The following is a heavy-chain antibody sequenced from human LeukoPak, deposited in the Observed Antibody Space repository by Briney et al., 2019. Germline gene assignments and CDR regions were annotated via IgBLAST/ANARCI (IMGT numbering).Heavy chain of an antibody. V-gene: IGHV3-9*01. D-gene: IGHD2-2*01. Sequence: GRSLRLSCAASGFTFDDYAMHWVRQAPGKGLKWVSGISWNSGSMGYADSVKGRFTISRDNAKNSLYLQMNSLRAEDKAFYYCAKGDCSSTSCWFDYWGQGTLVTVSS. CDR3: AKGDCSSTSCWFDY. CDR1: GFTFDDYA. CDR2: ISWNSGSM. J-gene: IGHJ4*02.